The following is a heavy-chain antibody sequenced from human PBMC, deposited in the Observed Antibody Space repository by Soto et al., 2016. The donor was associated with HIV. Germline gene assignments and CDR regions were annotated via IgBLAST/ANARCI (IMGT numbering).Heavy chain of an antibody. Sequence: EVQLLESGGGLVQPWGSLRLSCAASGFAFNSYAMNWVRQAPGKGLEWVSTISGSGGSTYYVDSVKGRFTISRDSSKNTLYLQMNSLRAEDTAVYYCAKDYCGGDCYDGQVYDYWGQGTLVTVSS. CDR1: GFAFNSYA. CDR3: AKDYCGGDCYDGQVYDY. D-gene: IGHD2-21*01. J-gene: IGHJ4*02. V-gene: IGHV3-23*01. CDR2: ISGSGGST.